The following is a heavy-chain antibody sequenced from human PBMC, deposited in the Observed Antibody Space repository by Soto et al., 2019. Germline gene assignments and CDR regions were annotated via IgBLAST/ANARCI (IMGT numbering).Heavy chain of an antibody. J-gene: IGHJ4*02. Sequence: QVQLQESGPGLVKPSQTLSLTCTVSGASINRGGFYWSWIRQLPGKGLEWIGYIYFSGSTYYNPSLASRVTITLDTSHNQFSLKLSSVIAADTAVYYCASGDAWEVIFASWGQGALVTVS. CDR3: ASGDAWEVIFAS. CDR2: IYFSGST. V-gene: IGHV4-31*03. CDR1: GASINRGGFY. D-gene: IGHD4-17*01.